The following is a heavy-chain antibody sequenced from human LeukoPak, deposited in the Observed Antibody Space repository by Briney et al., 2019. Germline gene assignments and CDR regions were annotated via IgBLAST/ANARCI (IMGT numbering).Heavy chain of an antibody. CDR2: IYYSGST. CDR1: GGSISRYY. V-gene: IGHV4-59*01. Sequence: SETLSLTCTVSGGSISRYYWSWIRQPPGKGLEWIGYIYYSGSTNYDPSHKSRVTMSVDTSKNQFSLKLSSVTAADTAVYYCARGHGSALFDYWGQGTLVTVSS. J-gene: IGHJ4*02. CDR3: ARGHGSALFDY. D-gene: IGHD6-25*01.